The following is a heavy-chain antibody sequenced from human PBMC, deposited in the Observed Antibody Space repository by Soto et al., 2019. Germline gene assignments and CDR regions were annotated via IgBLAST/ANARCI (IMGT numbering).Heavy chain of an antibody. Sequence: SETLSLTCTVSGGSINSYYWSWIRQPPGKGLEWIGYIYYSGSTNYNPSLKSRVTISVDTSKNQFSLKLSSVTAADTAVYYCAIDITMVRGAYYHWGQGTLVTVSS. D-gene: IGHD3-10*01. CDR1: GGSINSYY. CDR2: IYYSGST. J-gene: IGHJ5*02. V-gene: IGHV4-59*01. CDR3: AIDITMVRGAYYH.